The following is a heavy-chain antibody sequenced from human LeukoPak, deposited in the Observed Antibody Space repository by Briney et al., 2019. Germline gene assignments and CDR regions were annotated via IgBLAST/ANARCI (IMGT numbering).Heavy chain of an antibody. Sequence: ASVKVSCKASGYTFTSYDINWVRQATGRGLEWMGIINPSGGSTSYAQKFQGRVTMTRDTSTSTVYMELSSLRSEDTAVYYCARAGDTAMVNFDYWGQGTLVTVSS. V-gene: IGHV1-46*03. CDR2: INPSGGST. D-gene: IGHD5-18*01. J-gene: IGHJ4*02. CDR1: GYTFTSYD. CDR3: ARAGDTAMVNFDY.